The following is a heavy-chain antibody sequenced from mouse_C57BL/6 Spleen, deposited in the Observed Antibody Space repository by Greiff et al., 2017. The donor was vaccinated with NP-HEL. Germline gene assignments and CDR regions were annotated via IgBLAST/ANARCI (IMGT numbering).Heavy chain of an antibody. CDR3: TKTYYSNYSFAY. V-gene: IGHV1-15*01. J-gene: IGHJ3*01. Sequence: ESGAELVRPGASVTLSCKTSGYTFTDYEMHWVKQTPVHGLEWIGAIDPETGGTAYNQKFKGKAILTADKSSSTAYMELRSLTSEDSAVYYCTKTYYSNYSFAYWGQGTLVTVSA. D-gene: IGHD2-5*01. CDR1: GYTFTDYE. CDR2: IDPETGGT.